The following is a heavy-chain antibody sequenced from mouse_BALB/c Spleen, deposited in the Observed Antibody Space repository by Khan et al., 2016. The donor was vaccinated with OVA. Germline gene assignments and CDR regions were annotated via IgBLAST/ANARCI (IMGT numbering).Heavy chain of an antibody. CDR1: GYKFTDYV. CDR3: ARSYDNDGDSFDY. J-gene: IGHJ3*01. D-gene: IGHD2-4*01. CDR2: IYPGSGTT. V-gene: IGHV1-81*01. Sequence: QVQLQQSGPELVKPGASVKMSCKASGYKFTDYVISWVKQRTGQGLEWIGDIYPGSGTTYYNERFEGKATLTADKTSNTAYMQFRSLTSEDSAVYFCARSYDNDGDSFDYWGQGTLVTVSA.